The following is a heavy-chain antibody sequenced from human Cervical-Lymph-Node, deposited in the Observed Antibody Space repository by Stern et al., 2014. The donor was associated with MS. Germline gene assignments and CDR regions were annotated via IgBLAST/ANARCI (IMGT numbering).Heavy chain of an antibody. V-gene: IGHV1-2*06. J-gene: IGHJ4*02. Sequence: QVQLVQSGAEVKKPGASVKVSCKASGYTFTGYFMHWGRQAPGQGLEWMGRIQPHSGGTEYAQKFQGRVTMTSDTSISTAYMELSRLRSDDKAVYYCARSAIEIAAPGHFDYWGQGTLVTVSS. D-gene: IGHD6-13*01. CDR1: GYTFTGYF. CDR2: IQPHSGGT. CDR3: ARSAIEIAAPGHFDY.